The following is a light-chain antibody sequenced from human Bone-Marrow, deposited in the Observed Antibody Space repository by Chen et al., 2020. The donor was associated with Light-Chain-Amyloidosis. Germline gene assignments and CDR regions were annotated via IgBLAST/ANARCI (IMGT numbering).Light chain of an antibody. CDR1: SCDVGTYNY. V-gene: IGLV2-14*01. CDR2: AVS. CDR3: SSFTSSSSYV. J-gene: IGLJ1*01. Sequence: QSALTQPASVSGSPGQSITISCTGTSCDVGTYNYVSLYQQHPGKAHKVMIYAVSNRPSGVSNRFSGSKSGNTASLNISGLQAEDEADYYCSSFTSSSSYVFGPGTKVTVL.